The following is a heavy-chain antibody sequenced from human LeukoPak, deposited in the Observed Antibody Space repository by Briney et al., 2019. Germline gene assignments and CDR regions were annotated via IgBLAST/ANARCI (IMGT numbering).Heavy chain of an antibody. CDR1: GFIFRNFG. V-gene: IGHV3-23*01. Sequence: GGSLRLSCAASGFIFRNFGMSWIRQAPGKGLEWVSHISDVVAHAWYADPVKGRFIISRDNSNNRVFLQMNSLRPEDTALYYCAKDNYGGVYASWGQGTLVTVSS. CDR3: AKDNYGGVYAS. CDR2: ISDVVAHA. J-gene: IGHJ5*02. D-gene: IGHD3-16*01.